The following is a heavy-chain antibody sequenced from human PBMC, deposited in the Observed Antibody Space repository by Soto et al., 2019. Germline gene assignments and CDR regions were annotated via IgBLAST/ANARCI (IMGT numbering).Heavy chain of an antibody. CDR2: IYHSGST. V-gene: IGHV4-31*03. CDR1: NGSITSSGYY. Sequence: QVQLQESGPRLVEASQTLSLTCTVSNGSITSSGYYWSWIRQPPGKRLEWIGYIYHSGSTFYSPSLQTRLTISVDTSKNHFSLTLSSVTAAYTAVYHCARMSGTYYVPDYWGQGTLVTVSS. J-gene: IGHJ4*02. CDR3: ARMSGTYYVPDY. D-gene: IGHD1-26*01.